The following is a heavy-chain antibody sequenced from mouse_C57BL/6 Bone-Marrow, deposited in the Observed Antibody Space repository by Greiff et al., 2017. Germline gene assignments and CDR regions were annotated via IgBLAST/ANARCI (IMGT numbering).Heavy chain of an antibody. V-gene: IGHV1-59*01. J-gene: IGHJ3*01. D-gene: IGHD1-1*01. CDR1: GYTFTSYW. CDR2: IDPSDSYT. CDR3: AREYYGPWFAY. Sequence: VQLQQPGAELVRPGTSVKLSCKASGYTFTSYWMHWVKQRPGQGLEWIGVIDPSDSYTNYNQKFKGKATLTVDTSSSTAYLQLSSLTAEDSAVYCGAREYYGPWFAYWGQGTLVTVSA.